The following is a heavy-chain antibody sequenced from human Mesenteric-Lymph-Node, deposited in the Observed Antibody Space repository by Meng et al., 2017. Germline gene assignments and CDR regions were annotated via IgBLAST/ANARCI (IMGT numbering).Heavy chain of an antibody. J-gene: IGHJ5*02. D-gene: IGHD4-17*01. V-gene: IGHV4-31*03. CDR1: GGSISSGGFY. CDR2: IYYSGST. CDR3: ARTNYGDYNWFDP. Sequence: VQLQEAGPGLVKPSQTMFLTCTVSGGSISSGGFYWSWIRQHPGKGLEWIGYIYYSGSTYYNPSLRSRVAISIDTSKNQFSLKLTSVTAADTAVYFCARTNYGDYNWFDPWGQGTLVTVSS.